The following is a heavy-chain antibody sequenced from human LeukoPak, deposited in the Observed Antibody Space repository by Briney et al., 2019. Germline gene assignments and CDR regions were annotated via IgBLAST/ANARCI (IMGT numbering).Heavy chain of an antibody. D-gene: IGHD2-15*01. CDR1: GGTFSSYA. CDR3: ARSLVVAATHDAFDI. J-gene: IGHJ3*02. Sequence: GASVKVSCKASGGTFSSYAISWVRQAPGQRLEWMGRIIPILGIANYAQKFQGRVTITADKSTSTAYMELSSLRSEDTAVYYCARSLVVAATHDAFDIWGQGTMVTVSS. V-gene: IGHV1-69*04. CDR2: IIPILGIA.